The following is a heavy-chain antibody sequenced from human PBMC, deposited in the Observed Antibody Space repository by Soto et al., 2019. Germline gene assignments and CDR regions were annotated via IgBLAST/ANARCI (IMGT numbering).Heavy chain of an antibody. V-gene: IGHV3-30*18. Sequence: SGGSLRLSCAASGFTFSSYGMHWVRQAPGKGLEWVAVISYDGSNKYYADSVKGRFTISRDNSKNTLYLQMNSLRAEDTAVYYCAKDGSRYSSGLYYFDYWGQGTLVTVSP. CDR3: AKDGSRYSSGLYYFDY. CDR1: GFTFSSYG. CDR2: ISYDGSNK. D-gene: IGHD6-19*01. J-gene: IGHJ4*02.